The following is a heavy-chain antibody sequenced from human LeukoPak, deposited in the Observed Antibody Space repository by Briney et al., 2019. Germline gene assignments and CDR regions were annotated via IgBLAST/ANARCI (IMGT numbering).Heavy chain of an antibody. V-gene: IGHV5-51*01. Sequence: GECLKISCKVAEYTFTNYWIGWVRQVPGKGLEWVGIIYLRDSDARYRPSFQDQVTISADKSTRTAYLQWSSLKASDSAMYYCATTLTNYCSSTSCYADHWGQGTLVTVSS. CDR1: EYTFTNYW. CDR3: ATTLTNYCSSTSCYADH. D-gene: IGHD2-2*01. CDR2: IYLRDSDA. J-gene: IGHJ4*01.